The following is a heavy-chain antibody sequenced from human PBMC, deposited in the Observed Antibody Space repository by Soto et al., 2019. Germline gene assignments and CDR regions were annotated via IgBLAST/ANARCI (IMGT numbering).Heavy chain of an antibody. CDR1: GFIFRSYA. V-gene: IGHV3-30*04. Sequence: QPGGSLRLSCLASGFIFRSYAMHWVRQAPGKGLEWVAVIWYDGSKTAYSDSVKGRFTISRDNAKNTLYLQMNSVRDEDTAIYYCARDRSAGDYFYYGMDVWGQGTTVTVSS. CDR3: ARDRSAGDYFYYGMDV. D-gene: IGHD1-1*01. CDR2: IWYDGSKT. J-gene: IGHJ6*02.